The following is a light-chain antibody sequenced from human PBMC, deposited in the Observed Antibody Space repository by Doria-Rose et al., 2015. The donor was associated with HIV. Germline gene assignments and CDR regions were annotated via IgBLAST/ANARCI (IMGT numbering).Light chain of an antibody. CDR2: DGS. CDR1: QSFSSTY. J-gene: IGKJ1*01. CDR3: HQYGTSWT. V-gene: IGKV3-20*01. Sequence: TQSPGTLSLSPGERATLSCRASQSFSSTYLAWYQQKPGQAPSLLIYDGSTRATGIPDRFSVSGSGTDFTLTINRLEPEDVALYYCHQYGTSWTFGQGTKVEI.